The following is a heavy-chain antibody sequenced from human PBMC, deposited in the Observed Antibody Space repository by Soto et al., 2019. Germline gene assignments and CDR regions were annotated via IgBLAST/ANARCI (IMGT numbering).Heavy chain of an antibody. CDR3: ARVYCGGDCYLDY. Sequence: QVQLVQSGAEVKKPGSSVKVSCKASGGTFSSYTISWVRQAPGQGLEWMGRIIPILGIANYAQKFQGRVTITADKSTSTAYMELSSLRSEDTAVYYCARVYCGGDCYLDYWGQGTLVTVSS. V-gene: IGHV1-69*02. D-gene: IGHD2-21*02. J-gene: IGHJ4*02. CDR2: IIPILGIA. CDR1: GGTFSSYT.